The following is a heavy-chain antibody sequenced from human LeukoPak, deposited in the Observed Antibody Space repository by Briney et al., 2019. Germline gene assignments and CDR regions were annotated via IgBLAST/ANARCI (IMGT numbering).Heavy chain of an antibody. D-gene: IGHD4-23*01. CDR3: SRSHDYGGLYFYYYMDV. V-gene: IGHV4-39*01. CDR1: GGSISSRSGY. CDR2: LDSSGST. Sequence: ASETLSLTCTVSGGSISSRSGYWGWIRQTPGKGLEWIGNLDSSGSTYYNPSLKSRVTISVRTSKNQFSLNLRSVTAADTAIYFCSRSHDYGGLYFYYYMDVWGKGTTVTVSS. J-gene: IGHJ6*03.